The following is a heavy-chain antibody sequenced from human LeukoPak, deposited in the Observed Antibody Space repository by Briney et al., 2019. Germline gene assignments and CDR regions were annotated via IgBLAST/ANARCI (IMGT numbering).Heavy chain of an antibody. CDR3: ARDKGDMGIDYFDY. D-gene: IGHD7-27*01. CDR1: GFTFDDYG. V-gene: IGHV3-20*04. CDR2: INWNGGST. J-gene: IGHJ4*02. Sequence: PGGSLRLSCAASGFTFDDYGMSWVRQAPGKGLEWVSGINWNGGSTGYADSVKGRLTISRDNAKNSLYLQMNSLRAEDTALYYCARDKGDMGIDYFDYWGQGTLVTVSS.